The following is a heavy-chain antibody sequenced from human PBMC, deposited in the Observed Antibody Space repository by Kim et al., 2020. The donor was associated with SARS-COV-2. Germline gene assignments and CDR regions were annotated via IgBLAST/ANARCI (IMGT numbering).Heavy chain of an antibody. Sequence: GGSLRLSCAASGFTFSSYSMNWVRQAPGKGLEWVSSISSSSSYIYYADSVKGRFTISRDNAKNSLYLQMNSLRAEDTAVYYCARVKYYDFWSGYPVAFDIWGQGTLGTVSS. CDR2: ISSSSSYI. CDR1: GFTFSSYS. V-gene: IGHV3-21*01. CDR3: ARVKYYDFWSGYPVAFDI. D-gene: IGHD3-3*01. J-gene: IGHJ3*02.